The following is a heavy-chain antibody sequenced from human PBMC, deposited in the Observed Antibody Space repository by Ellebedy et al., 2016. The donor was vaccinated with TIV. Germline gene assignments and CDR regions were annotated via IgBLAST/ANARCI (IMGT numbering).Heavy chain of an antibody. CDR1: GFTFSSYT. V-gene: IGHV3-21*01. J-gene: IGHJ2*01. CDR3: ARKVPAPTTVPPNWYFDL. Sequence: GESLKISCAASGFTFSSYTMNWVRQAPGEGLEWVSSISTSSTYIYYAVSVKGRFTISRDNAKNSLYLQSNSLRAEDTAVYYCARKVPAPTTVPPNWYFDLWGRGTLVTVSS. D-gene: IGHD4-17*01. CDR2: ISTSSTYI.